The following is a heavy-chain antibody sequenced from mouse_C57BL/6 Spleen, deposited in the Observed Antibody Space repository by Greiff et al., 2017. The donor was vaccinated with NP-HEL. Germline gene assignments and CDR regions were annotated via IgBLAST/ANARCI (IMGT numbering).Heavy chain of an antibody. CDR3: ARELYDYGSRGAWFAY. V-gene: IGHV5-17*01. J-gene: IGHJ3*01. D-gene: IGHD1-1*01. CDR1: GFTFSDYG. Sequence: EVQLVESGGGLVKPGGSLKLSCAASGFTFSDYGMHWVRQAPEKGLEWVAYISSGSSTIYYADTVKGRFTISRDNAKNTLFLQMTSLRSEDTAMYYGARELYDYGSRGAWFAYWGQGTLVTVSA. CDR2: ISSGSSTI.